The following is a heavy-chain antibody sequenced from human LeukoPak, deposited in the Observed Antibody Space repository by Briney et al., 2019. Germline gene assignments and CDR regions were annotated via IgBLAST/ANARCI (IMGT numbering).Heavy chain of an antibody. CDR1: GYTFTSYG. Sequence: ASVKVSCKASGYTFTSYGISWVRQAPGQGLEGMGWISAYNGNTNYAQKLQGRVTMTTDTSTSTAYMELRSLRSDDTAVYYCARDHYPGLVTPPDFDYWGQGTLVTVSS. CDR2: ISAYNGNT. V-gene: IGHV1-18*01. J-gene: IGHJ4*02. D-gene: IGHD3-10*01. CDR3: ARDHYPGLVTPPDFDY.